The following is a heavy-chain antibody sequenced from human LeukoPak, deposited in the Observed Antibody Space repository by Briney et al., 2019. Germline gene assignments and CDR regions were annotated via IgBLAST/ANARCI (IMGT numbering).Heavy chain of an antibody. Sequence: SETLSLTCAVSGGSISSGGYYWSWIRQPPGKGLEWIGYIYYSGSTNYNPSLKSRVTISVDTSKNQFSLKLSSVTAADTAVYYCARGGDIVVVPAAMRARDNWFDPWGQGTLVTVSS. J-gene: IGHJ5*02. CDR3: ARGGDIVVVPAAMRARDNWFDP. CDR2: IYYSGST. D-gene: IGHD2-2*01. CDR1: GGSISSGGYY. V-gene: IGHV4-61*08.